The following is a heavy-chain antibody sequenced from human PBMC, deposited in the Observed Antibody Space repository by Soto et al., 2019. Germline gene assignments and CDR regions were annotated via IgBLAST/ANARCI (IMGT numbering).Heavy chain of an antibody. J-gene: IGHJ4*02. CDR3: ARCSMVRGVYFDL. D-gene: IGHD3-10*01. V-gene: IGHV4-4*02. CDR2: IYHRGSS. CDR1: GGSIGSSNW. Sequence: SETLSLTCAVSGGSIGSSNWWSWVRQPPGKGLEWIAYIYHRGSSNYNPSLKSRVTMSVDTSKNQFSVNLTSVTAADAAVYFCARCSMVRGVYFDLWGQGTLVTVSS.